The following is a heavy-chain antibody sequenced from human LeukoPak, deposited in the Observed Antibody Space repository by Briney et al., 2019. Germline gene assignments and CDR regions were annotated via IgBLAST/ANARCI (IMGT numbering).Heavy chain of an antibody. V-gene: IGHV3-23*01. CDR3: AKRNYDFWSGYYRRAENHFDY. D-gene: IGHD3-3*01. Sequence: GGSLRLSCAASGFTFSSYAMSWVRQAPGKGLEWVSSISGSGGSTYYADSVKGRFTISRDNSKSTLYLQMNSLRAEDTAGYYCAKRNYDFWSGYYRRAENHFDYWGQGTLVTGSS. J-gene: IGHJ4*02. CDR1: GFTFSSYA. CDR2: ISGSGGST.